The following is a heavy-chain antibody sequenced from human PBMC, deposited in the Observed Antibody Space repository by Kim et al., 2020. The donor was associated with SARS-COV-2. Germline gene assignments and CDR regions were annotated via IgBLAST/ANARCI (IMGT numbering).Heavy chain of an antibody. J-gene: IGHJ6*03. D-gene: IGHD2-2*01. CDR1: GFTFGTYW. CDR3: ARPSSTSCPCYYMDV. V-gene: IGHV3-74*01. Sequence: GGSLRLSCAASGFTFGTYWMYWVRQAPGKGLVWFSRINRDGSRTNNADAVKGRFTISRDKAKNTRYLQMNRLRAEDTAVSYCARPSSTSCPCYYMDVWGNGTTVTVSS. CDR2: INRDGSRT.